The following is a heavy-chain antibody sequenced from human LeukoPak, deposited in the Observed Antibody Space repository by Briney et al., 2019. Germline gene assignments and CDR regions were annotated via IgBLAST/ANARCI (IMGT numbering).Heavy chain of an antibody. J-gene: IGHJ4*02. Sequence: GGSLRLSCAACGFTFSSYAMSWVRQAPGKGLEWVSAISGSGGSTYYADSVKGRFTISRDNSKNTLYLQMNSLRAEDTAVYYCAKDLGYSGYDLTGYWGQGTLVTVSS. CDR3: AKDLGYSGYDLTGY. CDR2: ISGSGGST. V-gene: IGHV3-23*01. D-gene: IGHD5-12*01. CDR1: GFTFSSYA.